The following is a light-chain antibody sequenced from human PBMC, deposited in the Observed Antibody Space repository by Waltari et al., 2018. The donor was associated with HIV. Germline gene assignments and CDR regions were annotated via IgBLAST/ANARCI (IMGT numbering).Light chain of an antibody. CDR1: SSAVGGYNY. Sequence: QSALTQPASVSGSPGQSITISCPGTSSAVGGYNYVSWYQQHPGKAPKLMIYEVSNRPSGVSNRFSGSKSGNTASLTISGLQAEDEADYYCSSYTSSSPYVFGTGTKVTVL. CDR3: SSYTSSSPYV. J-gene: IGLJ1*01. CDR2: EVS. V-gene: IGLV2-14*01.